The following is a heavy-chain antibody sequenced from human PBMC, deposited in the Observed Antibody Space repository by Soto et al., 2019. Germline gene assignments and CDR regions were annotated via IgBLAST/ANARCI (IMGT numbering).Heavy chain of an antibody. CDR3: ASTKCSGGSCYFDY. CDR2: ISAYNGNT. V-gene: IGHV1-18*01. CDR1: GYTFTSYG. Sequence: ASVKVSRKASGYTFTSYGISWVRQAPGQGLEWMGWISAYNGNTNYAQKLQGRVTMTTDTSTSTAYMELRSLRSDDTAVYYCASTKCSGGSCYFDYWGQGTLVTVSS. D-gene: IGHD2-15*01. J-gene: IGHJ4*02.